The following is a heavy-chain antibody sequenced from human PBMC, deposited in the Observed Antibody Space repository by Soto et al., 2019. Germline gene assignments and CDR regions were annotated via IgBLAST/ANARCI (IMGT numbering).Heavy chain of an antibody. CDR2: IYYSGST. CDR3: ASSGGDYVAWFDP. D-gene: IGHD4-17*01. CDR1: GGSISSSSYY. Sequence: SETLSLTCTVSGGSISSSSYYWGWIRQPPGKGLEWIGTIYYSGSTYYNPSLKSRVTISVDTSKNQFSLKLSSVTAADTAVYYCASSGGDYVAWFDPWGQGTLVTVSS. V-gene: IGHV4-39*01. J-gene: IGHJ5*02.